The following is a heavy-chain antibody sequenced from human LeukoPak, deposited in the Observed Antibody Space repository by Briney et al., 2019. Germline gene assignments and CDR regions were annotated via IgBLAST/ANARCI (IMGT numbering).Heavy chain of an antibody. V-gene: IGHV1-8*01. CDR2: MNPSNGNI. D-gene: IGHD3-10*01. CDR3: TKGSNSGSYRDS. CDR1: GYSFTSYD. Sequence: ASVKVSCKASGYSFTSYDVNWVRQATGQGLEWMGWMNPSNGNIGYAQKFQGRVTMTRNTSISTAYMKLSSLRSEDTAVYYCTKGSNSGSYRDSGGQGTLVTVSS. J-gene: IGHJ4*02.